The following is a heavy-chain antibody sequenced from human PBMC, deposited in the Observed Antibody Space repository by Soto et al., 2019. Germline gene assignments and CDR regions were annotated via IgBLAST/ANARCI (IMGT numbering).Heavy chain of an antibody. V-gene: IGHV3-9*01. J-gene: IGHJ4*02. Sequence: EVQLVESGGGLVQPGRSLRLSCAASGFSFGDYAMQWVRQVPGKGLEWVSSISWNGESIGYADSVKGRFTISRDNGKKSVYLQMNSLSGEDTALYYCAKEVGSSGWYDGFDSWGQGNLVTVS. CDR2: ISWNGESI. D-gene: IGHD6-19*01. CDR3: AKEVGSSGWYDGFDS. CDR1: GFSFGDYA.